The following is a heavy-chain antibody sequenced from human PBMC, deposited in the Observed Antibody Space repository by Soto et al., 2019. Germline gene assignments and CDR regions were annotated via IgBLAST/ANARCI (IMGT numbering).Heavy chain of an antibody. CDR3: ARDPFSSSWYDT. CDR2: ISYDGSNK. D-gene: IGHD6-13*01. J-gene: IGHJ5*02. V-gene: IGHV3-30*04. CDR1: GVTFSSYA. Sequence: PGGSLRLSCAASGVTFSSYAMHWVRQAPGKGLEWVAVISYDGSNKYYADSVKGRFTISRDNSKNTLYLQMNSLRAEDTAVYFCARDPFSSSWYDTWGQGT.